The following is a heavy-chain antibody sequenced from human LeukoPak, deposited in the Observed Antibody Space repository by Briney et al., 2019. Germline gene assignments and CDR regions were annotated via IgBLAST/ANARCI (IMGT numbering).Heavy chain of an antibody. Sequence: PGGSLRLSCAASGFTFSSYSMNWVRQAPGKGLEWVSSISSSSSYIYYADSVKGRFTISRDNAKNSLYLQMNNLRAEDTAVYYCAKDTAMGYYYGMDVWGQGTTVTVSS. CDR3: AKDTAMGYYYGMDV. CDR2: ISSSSSYI. CDR1: GFTFSSYS. V-gene: IGHV3-21*01. D-gene: IGHD5-18*01. J-gene: IGHJ6*02.